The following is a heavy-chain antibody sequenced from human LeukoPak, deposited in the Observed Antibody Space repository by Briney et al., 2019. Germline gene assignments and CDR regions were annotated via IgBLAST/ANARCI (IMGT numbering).Heavy chain of an antibody. V-gene: IGHV3-30*04. CDR2: ISYDGRNK. Sequence: GGSLRLSCGASGFTFSRFGIHWVRQAPGKGLEWVSVISYDGRNKHYADSVKGRFTISRDNSKNTLFLQMNSLRAEDTAVYYCARGLPGGFVGFSSSWYPLDYWGQGALVTVSS. J-gene: IGHJ4*02. D-gene: IGHD6-13*01. CDR1: GFTFSRFG. CDR3: ARGLPGGFVGFSSSWYPLDY.